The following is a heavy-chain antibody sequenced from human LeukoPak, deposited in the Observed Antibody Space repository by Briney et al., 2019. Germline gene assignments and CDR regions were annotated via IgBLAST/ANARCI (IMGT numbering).Heavy chain of an antibody. CDR2: ITASGATT. CDR3: ARLYNWNEGFDY. CDR1: GFTFSSHA. D-gene: IGHD1-20*01. J-gene: IGHJ4*02. Sequence: GGSLRLSRAASGFTFSSHALSWVRQAPGKGLEWVSTITASGATTYYADSVRGRFTTSRDNSKNTLYLQMNSLRAGDTALYYCARLYNWNEGFDYWGQGTLVTVSS. V-gene: IGHV3-23*01.